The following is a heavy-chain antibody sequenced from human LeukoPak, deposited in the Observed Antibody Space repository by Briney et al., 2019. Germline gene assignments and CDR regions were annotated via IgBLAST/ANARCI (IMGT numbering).Heavy chain of an antibody. CDR2: VNDSGDT. D-gene: IGHD2-2*01. CDR3: ARGGYCSTTISLNRTAP. CDR1: GGSFSGLY. V-gene: IGHV4-34*01. J-gene: IGHJ5*02. Sequence: SETLSLTCAVSGGSFSGLYWSWLRQAPGEGREGRGEVNDSGDTTYNTSLQSRVTLSADTSKRQFSQNLTSPNAAHTAPYYRARGGYCSTTISLNRTAPWAQRPQLPVPS.